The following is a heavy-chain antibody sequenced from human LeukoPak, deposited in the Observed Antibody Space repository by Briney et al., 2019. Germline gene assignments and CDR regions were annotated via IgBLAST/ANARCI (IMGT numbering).Heavy chain of an antibody. CDR1: GYIFTSYG. D-gene: IGHD2-2*03. Sequence: GASVKVSCRASGYIFTSYGISWVRQAPGQGLEWMGWISAYNGNTNYAQKLQGRVTMTTDTSTSTAYMELRSLRSDDTAVYYCASGHCSSTSCYLYYYMDVWGKGTTVTVSS. CDR2: ISAYNGNT. V-gene: IGHV1-18*01. CDR3: ASGHCSSTSCYLYYYMDV. J-gene: IGHJ6*03.